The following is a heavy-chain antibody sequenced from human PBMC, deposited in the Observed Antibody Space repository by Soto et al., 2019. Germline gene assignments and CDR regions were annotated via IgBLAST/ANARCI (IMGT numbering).Heavy chain of an antibody. V-gene: IGHV4-61*01. CDR3: AREPITMVRGVHSPLTRFDP. Sequence: QVQLQESGPGLVKPSETLSLTCTVSGGSVSSGSYYWSWIRQPPGKGLEWIGYIYYSGSTNYNPSPKSRVTISVDTSKNQFSLKLSSVTAADTAVYYCAREPITMVRGVHSPLTRFDPWGQGTLVTVSS. CDR2: IYYSGST. J-gene: IGHJ5*02. CDR1: GGSVSSGSYY. D-gene: IGHD3-10*01.